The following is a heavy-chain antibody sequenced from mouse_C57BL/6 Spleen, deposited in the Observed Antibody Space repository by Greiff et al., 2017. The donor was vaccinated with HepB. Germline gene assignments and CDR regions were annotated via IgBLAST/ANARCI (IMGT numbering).Heavy chain of an antibody. CDR2: IHPNSGST. CDR1: GYTFTSYW. J-gene: IGHJ3*01. Sequence: QVQLQQSGAELVKPGASVKLSCKASGYTFTSYWMHWVKQRPGQGLEWIGMIHPNSGSTNYNEKFKSKATLTVDKSSSTAYMQLSSLTSEDSAVYYCARLDYYGSSYVPFAYWGQGTLVTVSA. D-gene: IGHD1-1*01. CDR3: ARLDYYGSSYVPFAY. V-gene: IGHV1-64*01.